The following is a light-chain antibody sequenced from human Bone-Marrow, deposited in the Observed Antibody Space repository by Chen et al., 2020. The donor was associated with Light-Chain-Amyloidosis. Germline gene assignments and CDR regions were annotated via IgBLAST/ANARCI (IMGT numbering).Light chain of an antibody. J-gene: IGLJ3*02. CDR3: QVWDRSSDRPV. Sequence: SYVLTQPSAVSVAPGQSATFACGGNIIGSTSVYWYQQTPGQAPLLVVYDDSDRSSGIPERLSCSNSGNTATLTISRVEAGDEADYYCQVWDRSSDRPVFGGGTKLTVL. CDR2: DDS. CDR1: IIGSTS. V-gene: IGLV3-21*02.